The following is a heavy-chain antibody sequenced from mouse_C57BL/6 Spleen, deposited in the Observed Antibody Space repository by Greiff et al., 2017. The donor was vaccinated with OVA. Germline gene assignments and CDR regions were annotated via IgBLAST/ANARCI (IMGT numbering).Heavy chain of an antibody. Sequence: VQLQQSGAELVKPGASVKISCKASGYTFTDYYINWVKQRPGQGLEWIGKIGPGSGSTYYNEKFKGKATLTADKSSSTAYMQLSSLTSEDSAVYFCARGAYYYGSTLYAMDYWGQGTSVTVSS. J-gene: IGHJ4*01. V-gene: IGHV1-77*01. CDR2: IGPGSGST. CDR3: ARGAYYYGSTLYAMDY. CDR1: GYTFTDYY. D-gene: IGHD1-1*01.